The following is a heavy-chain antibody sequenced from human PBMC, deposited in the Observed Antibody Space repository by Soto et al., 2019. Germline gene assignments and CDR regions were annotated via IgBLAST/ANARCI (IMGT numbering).Heavy chain of an antibody. CDR2: VYYTGTT. Sequence: SETLSLTCTVSGDSITSGNHYWTWIRQHPGKGLEWIGYVYYTGTTLHNPSLMSRGFISVDTSKNQFSLKLTSVTAADTAVYYCARFYSYGYYYFDYWGQGALVTVSS. CDR1: GDSITSGNHY. CDR3: ARFYSYGYYYFDY. V-gene: IGHV4-31*03. J-gene: IGHJ4*02. D-gene: IGHD5-18*01.